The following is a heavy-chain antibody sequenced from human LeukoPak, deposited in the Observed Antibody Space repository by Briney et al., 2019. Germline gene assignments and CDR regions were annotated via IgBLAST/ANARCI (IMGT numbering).Heavy chain of an antibody. CDR3: ARLGAAAGTDYYYYYMDV. V-gene: IGHV4-34*01. CDR2: INHSGST. CDR1: GGSFSGYY. J-gene: IGHJ6*03. Sequence: SETLSLTCAAYGGSFSGYYWSWIRQPPGKGLEWIGEINHSGSTNYNPSLKSRVTISVDTSKNQFSLKLSSVTAADTAVYYCARLGAAAGTDYYYYYMDVWGKGTTVTISS. D-gene: IGHD6-13*01.